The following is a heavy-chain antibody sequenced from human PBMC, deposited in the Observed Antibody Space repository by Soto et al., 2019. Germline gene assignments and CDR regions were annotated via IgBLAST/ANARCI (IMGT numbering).Heavy chain of an antibody. Sequence: GASVKVAFKPSGYPFTSYGISCVRHAPGQGLEWMGWISAYNGNTNYAQKLQGRVTMTTDTSTSTAYMELRRLRSDDTAVYYCARDIEARLRYYYYYGMDVWGQGTPVTVSS. CDR2: ISAYNGNT. CDR3: ARDIEARLRYYYYYGMDV. CDR1: GYPFTSYG. J-gene: IGHJ6*01. V-gene: IGHV1-18*04. D-gene: IGHD5-12*01.